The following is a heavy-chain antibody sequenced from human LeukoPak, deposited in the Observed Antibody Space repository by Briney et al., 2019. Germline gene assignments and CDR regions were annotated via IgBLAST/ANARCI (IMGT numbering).Heavy chain of an antibody. CDR3: TTYGSGRKFDY. CDR1: GFTFSDYS. D-gene: IGHD3-10*01. Sequence: GGSLRLSCAASGFTFSDYSMNWVRQTPRKGLEWVSAISGSGGNTYFADSVKGRFTISRDNSKNTLYLQMNSLRAEDTAVYYCTTYGSGRKFDYWGQGILVTVSS. CDR2: ISGSGGNT. V-gene: IGHV3-23*01. J-gene: IGHJ4*02.